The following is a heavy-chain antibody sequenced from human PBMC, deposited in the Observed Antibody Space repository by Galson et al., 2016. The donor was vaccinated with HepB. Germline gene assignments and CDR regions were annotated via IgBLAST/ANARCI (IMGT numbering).Heavy chain of an antibody. J-gene: IGHJ3*02. Sequence: SLRLSCAASGFISSNYGMHWVRQAPGKGLEWVAVISFDGSNAYYGDSVKGRFTISRDNSKNTLSLQMNSLRAEDTAVYYCAKERGDCSGGTCRYHDAFDIWGQGTMVTVSS. D-gene: IGHD2-15*01. CDR3: AKERGDCSGGTCRYHDAFDI. CDR2: ISFDGSNA. V-gene: IGHV3-30*18. CDR1: GFISSNYG.